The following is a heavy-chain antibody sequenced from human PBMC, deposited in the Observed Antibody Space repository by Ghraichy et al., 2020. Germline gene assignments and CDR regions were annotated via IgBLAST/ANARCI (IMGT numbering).Heavy chain of an antibody. D-gene: IGHD4-11*01. V-gene: IGHV4-34*01. Sequence: SETLSLTCAVYGGSFSGYYWSWIRQPPGKGLEWIGEINHSGSTNYNPSLKSRVTISVDTSQNQFSLKRGSVTAADTAVYYCARGLYSNYHYYYYMDVWGKGTTVTVSS. J-gene: IGHJ6*03. CDR2: INHSGST. CDR1: GGSFSGYY. CDR3: ARGLYSNYHYYYYMDV.